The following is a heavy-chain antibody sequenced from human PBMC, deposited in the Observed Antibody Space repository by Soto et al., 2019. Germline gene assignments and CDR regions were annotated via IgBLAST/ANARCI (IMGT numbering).Heavy chain of an antibody. CDR2: IGSSGTTV. CDR1: GFSFSNFE. D-gene: IGHD3-16*01. CDR3: TGSATMIH. J-gene: IGHJ4*02. V-gene: IGHV3-48*03. Sequence: EVQLVESGGGLTQPGGSLRLSCAASGFSFSNFEMNWVRQAPGKGLEWVSYIGSSGTTVYYADSLRGRFTISRDNAKNSLYLQMTSLRVEDTAIYYCTGSATMIHWGQGTLVTVSS.